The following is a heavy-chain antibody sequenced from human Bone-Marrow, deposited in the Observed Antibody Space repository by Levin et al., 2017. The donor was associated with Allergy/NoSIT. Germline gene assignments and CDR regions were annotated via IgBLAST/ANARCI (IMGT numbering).Heavy chain of an antibody. CDR1: GFTFSDHY. D-gene: IGHD4-11*01. J-gene: IGHJ6*02. CDR2: TRNKAKSYTT. V-gene: IGHV3-72*01. CDR3: AGGATATTNYYYGLDV. Sequence: GESLKISCAASGFTFSDHYMDWVRQAPGKGLEWVGRTRNKAKSYTTEYATSVKGRFSISRDDSKNSLYLQMNSLKTEDTAVYYCAGGATATTNYYYGLDVWGQGTTVTVSS.